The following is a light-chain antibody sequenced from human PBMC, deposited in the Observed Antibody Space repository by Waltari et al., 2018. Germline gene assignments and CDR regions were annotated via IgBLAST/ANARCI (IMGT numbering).Light chain of an antibody. CDR3: KQYSASPNVT. V-gene: IGKV3-20*01. Sequence: VLTQSPGTLSLSPGERVTPSCRASQSVSGHYLAWYQQQPGQSPRLLIYETSTRATGVPKRFRGRWSGTEFTLTIDRLEPEVFAVDFSKQYSASPNVTFGQVTRLEIK. J-gene: IGKJ5*01. CDR2: ETS. CDR1: QSVSGHY.